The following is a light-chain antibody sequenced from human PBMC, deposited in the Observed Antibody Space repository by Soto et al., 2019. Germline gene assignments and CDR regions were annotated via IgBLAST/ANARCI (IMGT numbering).Light chain of an antibody. CDR3: SSYAGSDNYV. CDR2: EVS. CDR1: SSDVGGYNS. J-gene: IGLJ1*01. Sequence: QSALTQPPSASGSPGQSVTISCNGTSSDVGGYNSVSWYQHLPGKAPKLMIYEVSKRPSGVPDRFSGSKSANTASLTVSRLQAEDEVDYYCSSYAGSDNYVFGTGTKLTVL. V-gene: IGLV2-8*01.